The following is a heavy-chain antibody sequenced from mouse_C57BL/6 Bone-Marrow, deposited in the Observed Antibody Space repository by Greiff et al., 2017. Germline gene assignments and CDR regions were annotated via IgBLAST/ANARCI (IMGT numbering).Heavy chain of an antibody. CDR2: IYPGSGST. Sequence: QVQLQQSGAELVKPGASVKMSCKASGYTFTSYWITWVKQRPGQGLEWIGDIYPGSGSTNYHEKFKSKATLTVDTSSSTAYMQLSSLTSEDSAVYYCASYNFAWFAYWGQGTLVTVSA. J-gene: IGHJ3*01. D-gene: IGHD1-3*01. V-gene: IGHV1-55*01. CDR3: ASYNFAWFAY. CDR1: GYTFTSYW.